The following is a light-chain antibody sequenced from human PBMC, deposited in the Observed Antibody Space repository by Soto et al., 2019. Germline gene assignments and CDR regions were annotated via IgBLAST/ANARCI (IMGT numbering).Light chain of an antibody. J-gene: IGLJ1*01. Sequence: QSALTQPPSASGSPGQSVAISCTGTTSDIGGYDYVSWYQQHPGTAPKPMIYDVNNRPSGVPDRFSGSKSGNTASLTVSGRQGEDEAYYYCSYHGGNSPYVFGTGTKLTVL. CDR2: DVN. V-gene: IGLV2-8*01. CDR3: SYHGGNSPYV. CDR1: TSDIGGYDY.